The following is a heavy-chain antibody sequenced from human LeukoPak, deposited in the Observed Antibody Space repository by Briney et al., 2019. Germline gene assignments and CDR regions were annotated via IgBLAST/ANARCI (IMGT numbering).Heavy chain of an antibody. V-gene: IGHV3-23*01. CDR1: GFTFSSYA. CDR2: ISGSDGST. Sequence: GRSLRLSCAASGFTFSSYAMSWVRQAPGKGLEWVSAISGSDGSTYYADSVKGRFTISRDNSKNTLYLQMNSLRAEDTAVYYCARLPDYGDYYYYYGMDVWGQGTTVTVSS. J-gene: IGHJ6*02. D-gene: IGHD4-17*01. CDR3: ARLPDYGDYYYYYGMDV.